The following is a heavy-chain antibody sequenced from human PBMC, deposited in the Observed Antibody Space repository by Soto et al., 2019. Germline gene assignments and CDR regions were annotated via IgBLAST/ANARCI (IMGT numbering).Heavy chain of an antibody. CDR2: ISRGGGDT. D-gene: IGHD2-2*01. Sequence: QVQLVESGGGLVKPGGSLRLSCAASGLTFSDYSMTWIRQAPWKGLEWVSRISRGGGDTEYADSVKGRFTISRDNAKNSLYLQMDSLRAEDTAVYYCTRGGRSTSYYWEYWGQGTLVTVSS. CDR1: GLTFSDYS. J-gene: IGHJ4*02. V-gene: IGHV3-11*06. CDR3: TRGGRSTSYYWEY.